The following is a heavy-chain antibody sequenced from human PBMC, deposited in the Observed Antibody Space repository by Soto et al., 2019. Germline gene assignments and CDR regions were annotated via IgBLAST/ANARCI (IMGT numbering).Heavy chain of an antibody. Sequence: TGGSLRLSCAASGFTFSSYEMNWVRQAPGKGLEWVSYISSSGSTIYYADSVKGRFTISRDNAKNSLYLQMNSLRAEDTAVYYCARDRYYDFWSGYYTPFGMDVWGQGTTVTVSS. CDR3: ARDRYYDFWSGYYTPFGMDV. D-gene: IGHD3-3*01. CDR2: ISSSGSTI. V-gene: IGHV3-48*03. J-gene: IGHJ6*02. CDR1: GFTFSSYE.